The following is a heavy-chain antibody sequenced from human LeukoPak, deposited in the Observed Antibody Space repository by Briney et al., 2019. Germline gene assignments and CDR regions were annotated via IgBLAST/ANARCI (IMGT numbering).Heavy chain of an antibody. CDR1: GGSISSSGYY. D-gene: IGHD1-26*01. CDR3: ARHSGASPHYFDY. Sequence: PSETLSLTCTVSGGSISSSGYYWGWIRQPPGKGLEWIGSIYYSGNTYYNPSLKSRVTMSVATSNNQFSLRLSSVTAADTAIYYCARHSGASPHYFDYWGQGALVTVSS. CDR2: IYYSGNT. J-gene: IGHJ4*02. V-gene: IGHV4-39*01.